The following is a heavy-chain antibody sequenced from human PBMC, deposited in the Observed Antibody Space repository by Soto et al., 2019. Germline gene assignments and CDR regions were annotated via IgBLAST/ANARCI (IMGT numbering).Heavy chain of an antibody. V-gene: IGHV4-34*01. CDR2: THHSGST. CDR3: ARETKEMTTVTTYYFDY. CDR1: GGSLSGNY. Sequence: SETLSLTCAVYGGSLSGNYWGWIRQPPGKGLEWIGETHHSGSTAYNPSLKSRVTISRDNSKNTLYLQMNSLRAEDTAVYYCARETKEMTTVTTYYFDYWGQGTLVTVSS. D-gene: IGHD4-17*01. J-gene: IGHJ4*02.